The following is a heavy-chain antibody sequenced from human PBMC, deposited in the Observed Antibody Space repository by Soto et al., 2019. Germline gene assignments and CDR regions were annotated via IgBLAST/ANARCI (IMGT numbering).Heavy chain of an antibody. CDR3: ARDPGSGSYYGWFDP. CDR2: IYYSGST. CDR1: GGSISSYY. V-gene: IGHV4-59*01. Sequence: SETLSLTCIVSGGSISSYYWSWIRQPPGKGLEWIGYIYYSGSTNYNPSLKSRVTISVDTSKNQFSLKLSSVTAADTAVYYCARDPGSGSYYGWFDPWGQGTLVTVSS. D-gene: IGHD3-10*01. J-gene: IGHJ5*02.